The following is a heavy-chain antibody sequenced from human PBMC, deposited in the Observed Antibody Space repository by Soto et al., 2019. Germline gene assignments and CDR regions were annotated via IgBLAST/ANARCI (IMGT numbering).Heavy chain of an antibody. Sequence: QVQLVQSGAEVKKPGSSVKVSCKASGGTFSSYTLNWVRQAPGQGLEWMGRFIPIFATANYARKFQGRVTIAADDSTSTAYMEMRSMRSEDTAVYYCETTAEIDTMGASDIWGQGTMVTVSS. CDR3: ETTAEIDTMGASDI. V-gene: IGHV1-69*15. CDR2: FIPIFATA. D-gene: IGHD5-18*01. CDR1: GGTFSSYT. J-gene: IGHJ3*02.